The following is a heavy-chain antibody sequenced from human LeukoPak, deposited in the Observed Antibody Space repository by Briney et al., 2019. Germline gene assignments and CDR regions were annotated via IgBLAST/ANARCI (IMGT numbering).Heavy chain of an antibody. CDR3: ARSSRYYYYYYMDV. Sequence: SETLSLTCAVYGESFRGFYWTWIRQPPGKGLEWIGEISHSGSSNYNPSLKSRVTVSIDASKNQFSLKLSSVTAADTAVYYCARSSRYYYYYYMDVWGKGTTVTVSS. CDR1: GESFRGFY. D-gene: IGHD2-2*01. CDR2: ISHSGSS. J-gene: IGHJ6*03. V-gene: IGHV4-34*01.